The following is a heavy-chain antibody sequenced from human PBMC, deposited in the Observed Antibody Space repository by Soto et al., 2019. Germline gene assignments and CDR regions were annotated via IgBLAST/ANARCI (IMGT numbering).Heavy chain of an antibody. D-gene: IGHD3-22*01. V-gene: IGHV3-30*04. CDR1: GFTFSSYS. CDR3: ARDTDSSGYYQVDY. CDR2: ISYDGINK. Sequence: PGGSLRLSCAASGFTFSSYSIHWVRQAPCKGLEWVAVISYDGINKYYADSVKGRFTISRENSKNTLYLQMNSLRAEDKAVYYCARDTDSSGYYQVDYLGQGTLVTFSS. J-gene: IGHJ4*02.